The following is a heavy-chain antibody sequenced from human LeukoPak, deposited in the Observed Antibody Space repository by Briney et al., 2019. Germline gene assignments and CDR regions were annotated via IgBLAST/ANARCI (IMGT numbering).Heavy chain of an antibody. CDR1: GYSISSGYY. D-gene: IGHD1-26*01. CDR2: IYHSGST. CDR3: ARGAWQWELLSHFDY. Sequence: SETLSLTCTVSGYSISSGYYWGWIRQPPGKGLEWIGSIYHSGSTYYNPSLKSRVTISVDTSKNQFSLKLSSVTAADTAVYYCARGAWQWELLSHFDYWGQGTLVTVSS. J-gene: IGHJ4*02. V-gene: IGHV4-38-2*02.